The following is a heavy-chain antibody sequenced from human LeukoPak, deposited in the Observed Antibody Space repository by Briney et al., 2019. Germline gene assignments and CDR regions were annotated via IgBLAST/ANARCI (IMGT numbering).Heavy chain of an antibody. CDR3: ARDLKRLTSGWITAAAGDY. J-gene: IGHJ4*02. V-gene: IGHV3-20*04. D-gene: IGHD6-19*01. Sequence: GGSLRLSCAASGFTFDDYGMSWVRQAPGKGLEWVSGINWNGGRAGHADSVKGRFTISRDNAKNSLFLQMNSLRAEDTAFYYCARDLKRLTSGWITAAAGDYWGQGTLVTVSS. CDR1: GFTFDDYG. CDR2: INWNGGRA.